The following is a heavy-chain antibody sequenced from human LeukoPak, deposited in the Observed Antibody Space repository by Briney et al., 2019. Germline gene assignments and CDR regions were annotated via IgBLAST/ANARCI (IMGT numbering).Heavy chain of an antibody. V-gene: IGHV1-69*13. CDR3: ARPLRGCSSTSCNSPYYYGMDV. CDR2: IIPIFGTA. Sequence: ASVKVSCKASGGTFSSYAISWVRQAPGQGLEWMGGIIPIFGTANYAQKFQGRVTITADESTSTAYMELSSLRSEDTAVYYCARPLRGCSSTSCNSPYYYGMDVWGQGTTVTVSS. D-gene: IGHD2-2*01. J-gene: IGHJ6*02. CDR1: GGTFSSYA.